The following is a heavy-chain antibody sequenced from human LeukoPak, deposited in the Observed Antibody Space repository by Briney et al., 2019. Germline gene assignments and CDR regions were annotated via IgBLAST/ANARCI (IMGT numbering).Heavy chain of an antibody. CDR2: IIPIFGTA. CDR1: GGTFSSYA. D-gene: IGHD5-18*01. J-gene: IGHJ3*02. V-gene: IGHV1-69*05. Sequence: SVKVSCKASGGTFSSYAISWVRQAPGQGLEWMGGIIPIFGTANYAQKFQGRVTITTDESTSTAHMELSSLRSEDTAVYYCARDQRRTAMVTPDAFDIWGQGTMVTVSS. CDR3: ARDQRRTAMVTPDAFDI.